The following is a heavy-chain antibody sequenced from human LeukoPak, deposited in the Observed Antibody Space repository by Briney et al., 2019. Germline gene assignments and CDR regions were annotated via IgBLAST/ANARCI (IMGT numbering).Heavy chain of an antibody. Sequence: SETLSLTCTVSGGSISSYYWSWIRQPPGKGLEWIGYIYYSGSTNYNPSLKSRVTISVDTSKNQISLKLSSVTAADTAVYYCARGARSYAPGVWGQGTLVTVSS. CDR1: GGSISSYY. J-gene: IGHJ4*02. D-gene: IGHD2-2*01. V-gene: IGHV4-59*01. CDR3: ARGARSYAPGV. CDR2: IYYSGST.